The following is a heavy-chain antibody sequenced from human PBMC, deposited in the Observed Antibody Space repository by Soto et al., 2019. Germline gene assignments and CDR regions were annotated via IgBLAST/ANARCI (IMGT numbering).Heavy chain of an antibody. Sequence: SETLSLTCTVSGYSISSGYYWGWIRQPPGKGLEWIGSIYHSGSTYYNPSLKSRVTISVDTSKNQFSLKLSSVTAADTAVYYCAREARMAQGDAFDIWGQGTMVTVSS. CDR1: GYSISSGYY. D-gene: IGHD2-15*01. V-gene: IGHV4-38-2*02. J-gene: IGHJ3*02. CDR3: AREARMAQGDAFDI. CDR2: IYHSGST.